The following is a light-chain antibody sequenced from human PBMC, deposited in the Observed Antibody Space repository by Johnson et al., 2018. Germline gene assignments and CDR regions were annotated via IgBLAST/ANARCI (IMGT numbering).Light chain of an antibody. CDR3: GTWDSSPSACNV. Sequence: QSVLTQPPSVSAAPGQKVTISCSGSSSNIGNNYVSWYQQLPGTAPKLLIYENNKRPSGIPDRFSGSKSGTSATLGITGLQTGDEADYYCGTWDSSPSACNVFRTCTKVTVL. V-gene: IGLV1-51*02. J-gene: IGLJ1*01. CDR1: SSNIGNNY. CDR2: ENN.